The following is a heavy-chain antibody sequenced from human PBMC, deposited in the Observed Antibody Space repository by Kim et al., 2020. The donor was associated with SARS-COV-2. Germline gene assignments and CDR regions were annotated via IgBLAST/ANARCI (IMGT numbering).Heavy chain of an antibody. CDR1: GFTFSSYS. J-gene: IGHJ4*02. Sequence: GGSLRLSCAASGFTFSSYSMNWVRQAPGKGLEWVSSISSSSSYIYYADSVKGRFTISRDNAKNSLYLQMNSLRAEDTAVYYCARDRFSDPFDYWGQGTLVTVSS. CDR3: ARDRFSDPFDY. CDR2: ISSSSSYI. D-gene: IGHD3-10*01. V-gene: IGHV3-21*01.